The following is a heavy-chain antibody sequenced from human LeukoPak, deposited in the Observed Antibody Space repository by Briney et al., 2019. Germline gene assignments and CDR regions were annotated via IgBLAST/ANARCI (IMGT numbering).Heavy chain of an antibody. CDR2: IKSDGSST. V-gene: IGHV3-74*01. D-gene: IGHD3-22*01. CDR3: ARDLDYDSS. J-gene: IGHJ5*02. CDR1: GFTFSNYW. Sequence: GGSLRLSCAASGFTFSNYWMHWVRQAPGKGLVWVSRIKSDGSSTNYADSVKGRFTISRDNAKDTLYLQMNSLRAEDTAVYYCARDLDYDSSWGQGTLVTVSS.